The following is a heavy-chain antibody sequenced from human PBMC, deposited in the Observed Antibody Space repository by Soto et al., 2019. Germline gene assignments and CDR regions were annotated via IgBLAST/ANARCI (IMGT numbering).Heavy chain of an antibody. Sequence: QLHLQESGSGLVKPSQTLSLTCAVSGGSISSDAYSWSWIRQPPGKGLEWIGYIYHSGSTYYNPSLESRVTISVDGSNIQFSLKLNSVTAADTAVYYCARAQQQLFDGSWFDPWGQGTLVTVSS. CDR2: IYHSGST. J-gene: IGHJ5*02. D-gene: IGHD6-13*01. V-gene: IGHV4-30-2*01. CDR1: GGSISSDAYS. CDR3: ARAQQQLFDGSWFDP.